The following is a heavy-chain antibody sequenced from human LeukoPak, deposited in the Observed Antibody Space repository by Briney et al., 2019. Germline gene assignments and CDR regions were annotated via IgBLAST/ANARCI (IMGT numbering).Heavy chain of an antibody. V-gene: IGHV1-18*01. CDR1: GYTFTSYG. J-gene: IGHJ4*02. Sequence: ASVKVSCKASGYTFTSYGISWVRQAPGQGLEWMGWISAYNGNTNYAQKLQGRVTMTTDTSTSTGYMEPRSLRSDDTAVYYCARDYRIAAAGTLGLGYWGQGTLVTVSS. CDR2: ISAYNGNT. D-gene: IGHD6-13*01. CDR3: ARDYRIAAAGTLGLGY.